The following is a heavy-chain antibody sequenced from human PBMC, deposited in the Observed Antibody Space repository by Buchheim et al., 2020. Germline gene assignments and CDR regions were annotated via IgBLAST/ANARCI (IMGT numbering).Heavy chain of an antibody. CDR1: GFTFSSYA. Sequence: EVQLLEPGGGLVQPGGSLRLSCAASGFTFSSYAMSWVRQAPGKGLEWVSAISGSGGSTYYADSVKGRFTISRDNSKNTLYLQMHRLRADDTAVYYCAIRRTAMPYFDYWGQGTL. J-gene: IGHJ4*02. D-gene: IGHD5-18*01. V-gene: IGHV3-23*01. CDR3: AIRRTAMPYFDY. CDR2: ISGSGGST.